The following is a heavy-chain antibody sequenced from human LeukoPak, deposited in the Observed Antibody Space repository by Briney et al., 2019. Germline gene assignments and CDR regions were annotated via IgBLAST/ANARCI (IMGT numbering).Heavy chain of an antibody. V-gene: IGHV3-43*01. CDR2: IDRRGHRT. CDR1: GFTFDAYS. J-gene: IGHJ4*02. Sequence: GGSLRLSCAASGFTFDAYSMHWVRQAPGEGLEWVSLIDRRGHRTFYAGSVEGRFTISRDNSRNSLYLHMSSLRTEDTALYYCVKEVIYSSWVSFDSWGRGTLVTVSS. CDR3: VKEVIYSSWVSFDS. D-gene: IGHD4-11*01.